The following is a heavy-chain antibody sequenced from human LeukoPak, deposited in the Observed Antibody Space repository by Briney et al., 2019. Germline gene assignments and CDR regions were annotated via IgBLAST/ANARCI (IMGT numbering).Heavy chain of an antibody. CDR2: ISPSGDIT. Sequence: PGGSLRLSCAASGFTFSTYGMNWVRQAPGKGLEWVSGISPSGDITYYADSVMGRFSISRDNPKSTVSLQMNSLRAEDTAVYYCTRDPRRLDYWGQGTLVTVSS. CDR3: TRDPRRLDY. V-gene: IGHV3-23*01. J-gene: IGHJ4*02. CDR1: GFTFSTYG.